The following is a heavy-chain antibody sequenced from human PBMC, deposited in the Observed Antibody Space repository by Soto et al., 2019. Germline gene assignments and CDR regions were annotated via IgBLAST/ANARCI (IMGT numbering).Heavy chain of an antibody. Sequence: PSETLSLTCAVYGGSFSGYYWSWIRQPPGKGLEWIGEINHSGSTNYNPSLKSRVTISVDTSKNQFSLKLSSVTAADTAVYYCAGPIIVVVPAATAYNWFDPWGQGTLVTGSS. CDR3: AGPIIVVVPAATAYNWFDP. D-gene: IGHD2-2*01. J-gene: IGHJ5*02. V-gene: IGHV4-34*01. CDR1: GGSFSGYY. CDR2: INHSGST.